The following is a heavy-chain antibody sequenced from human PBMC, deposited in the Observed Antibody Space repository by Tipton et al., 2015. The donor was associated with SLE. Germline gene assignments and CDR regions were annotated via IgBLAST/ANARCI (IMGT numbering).Heavy chain of an antibody. D-gene: IGHD1-14*01. CDR2: IYYSGST. CDR1: GGSISSYY. J-gene: IGHJ2*01. V-gene: IGHV4-59*01. CDR3: AAQPVAGLWYFDL. Sequence: TLSLTCTVSGGSISSYYWSWIRQPPGKGLEWIGYIYYSGSTNYNPSLKSRVTISVDTSKNQFSLKLSSVTAADTAVYYCAAQPVAGLWYFDLWGRGILVTVSS.